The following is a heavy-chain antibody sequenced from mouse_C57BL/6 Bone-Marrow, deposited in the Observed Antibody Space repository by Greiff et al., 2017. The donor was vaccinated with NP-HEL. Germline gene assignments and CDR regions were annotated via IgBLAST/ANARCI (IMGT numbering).Heavy chain of an antibody. CDR3: ARRRGQLRLRFDY. D-gene: IGHD3-2*02. V-gene: IGHV1-50*01. CDR1: GYTFTSYW. CDR2: IDPSDSYP. Sequence: QVQLQQPGAELVKPGASVKLSCKASGYTFTSYWMQWVKQRPGQGLEWIGEIDPSDSYPNYNQKFKGKATLTVDTSSSTAYMQLSSLTSEDSAVYYCARRRGQLRLRFDYWGQGTTLTVSS. J-gene: IGHJ2*01.